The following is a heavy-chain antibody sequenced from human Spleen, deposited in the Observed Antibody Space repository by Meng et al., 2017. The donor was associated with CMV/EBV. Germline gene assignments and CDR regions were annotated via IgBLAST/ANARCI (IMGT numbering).Heavy chain of an antibody. CDR2: INHSGST. CDR3: ASRGAGVPVVDP. Sequence: LTCAVYGGSCSGYYWSWIRQPPGKGLEWIGEINHSGSTNYNPSLKSRVTISVDTSKNQFSLKLSSVTAADTAVYYCASRGAGVPVVDPWGQGTLVTVSS. J-gene: IGHJ5*02. CDR1: GGSCSGYY. D-gene: IGHD2-2*01. V-gene: IGHV4-34*01.